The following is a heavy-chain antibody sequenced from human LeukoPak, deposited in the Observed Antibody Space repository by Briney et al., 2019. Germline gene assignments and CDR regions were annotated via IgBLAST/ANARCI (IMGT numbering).Heavy chain of an antibody. CDR3: ARDLKGAFGGVIAGYFDL. Sequence: ASVKVSCKASGYTFTDYHMHWVRQAPGQGLEWMGWINPNSGGTNYAQKFQGRVTMTRDTSISTAYMELSRLRSDDTAVYYCARDLKGAFGGVIAGYFDLWGRGTLVTVSS. CDR2: INPNSGGT. CDR1: GYTFTDYH. D-gene: IGHD3-16*02. J-gene: IGHJ2*01. V-gene: IGHV1-2*02.